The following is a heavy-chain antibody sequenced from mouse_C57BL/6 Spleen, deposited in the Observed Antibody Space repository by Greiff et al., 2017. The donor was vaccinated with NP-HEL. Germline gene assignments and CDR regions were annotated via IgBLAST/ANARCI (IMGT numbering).Heavy chain of an antibody. J-gene: IGHJ4*01. CDR1: GFTFSDYG. CDR3: ARGTTVAMDY. D-gene: IGHD1-1*01. CDR2: ISSGSSTI. V-gene: IGHV5-17*01. Sequence: EVKVVESGGGLVKPGGSLKLSCAASGFTFSDYGMHWVRQAPEKGLEWVAYISSGSSTIYYADTVKGRFTISRDNAKNTLFLQMTSLRSEDTAMYYCARGTTVAMDYWGQGTSVTVSS.